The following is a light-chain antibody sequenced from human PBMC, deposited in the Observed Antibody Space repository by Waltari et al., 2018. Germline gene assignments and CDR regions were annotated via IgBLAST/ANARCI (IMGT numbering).Light chain of an antibody. CDR3: QQYSATPPT. V-gene: IGKV3-15*01. Sequence: EKVMTQSPATLSVSPGERATLSCRASQSVSNHLAWYQQRPGQAPRLLIYAASSRAAGVPARFSGSGSGTEFTLTIDSLQSEDFAVYFCQQYSATPPTFGQGTKVEIK. J-gene: IGKJ1*01. CDR1: QSVSNH. CDR2: AAS.